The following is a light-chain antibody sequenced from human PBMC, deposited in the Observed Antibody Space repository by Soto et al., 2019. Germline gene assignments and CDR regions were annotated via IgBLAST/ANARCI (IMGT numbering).Light chain of an antibody. J-gene: IGLJ1*01. CDR2: DDG. V-gene: IGLV3-21*02. Sequence: SYELTQPPSVSVAPGQTARITCGGKNVGSYSVHWYQQKPGQAPVLVVYDDGDRPSGIPERFSGSRSGNTATLTISRVEAGDEADYYCQLWDSNSDRYVSGTGTKVTVL. CDR3: QLWDSNSDRYV. CDR1: NVGSYS.